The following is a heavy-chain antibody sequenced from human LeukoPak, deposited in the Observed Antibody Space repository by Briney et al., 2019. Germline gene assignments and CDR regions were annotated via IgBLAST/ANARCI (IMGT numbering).Heavy chain of an antibody. Sequence: PGGSLRLSCAASGFTFSDHAMTWVRQAPGTGLEWVSAISGSGSTYYADSVKGRFTISRDITKNTLYLQMNSLRAEDTAVYYCAKGPLIEVAGTTWDHWGQGTLVTVSS. CDR3: AKGPLIEVAGTTWDH. J-gene: IGHJ4*02. CDR2: ISGSGST. V-gene: IGHV3-23*01. D-gene: IGHD6-19*01. CDR1: GFTFSDHA.